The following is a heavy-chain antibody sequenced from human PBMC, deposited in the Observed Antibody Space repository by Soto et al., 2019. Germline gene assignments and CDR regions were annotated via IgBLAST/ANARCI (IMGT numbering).Heavy chain of an antibody. D-gene: IGHD2-15*01. Sequence: GASVKVSCKASGYTFTEYHIHWVRQAPGQGLEWMGWVNADTGDTNYAPNFEGRITMTRDTSINTAFMELRGVTSDDTAIYYCAKDVKPWLLLYFDHWGQGALVTVSS. J-gene: IGHJ4*02. CDR1: GYTFTEYH. CDR3: AKDVKPWLLLYFDH. V-gene: IGHV1-2*07. CDR2: VNADTGDT.